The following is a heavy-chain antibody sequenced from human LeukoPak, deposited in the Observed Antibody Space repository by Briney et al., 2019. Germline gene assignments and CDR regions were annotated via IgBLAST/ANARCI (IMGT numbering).Heavy chain of an antibody. CDR3: ASYDYVWGSYPTHFDY. CDR2: IYYSGSS. D-gene: IGHD3-16*02. Sequence: SETLSLTCTVSGGSIRSYYWSWIRQPPGKGLEWIGYIYYSGSSNYNPSLKSRVTISVDTSKNQFSLKLSSVTAADTAVYYCASYDYVWGSYPTHFDYWGQGTLVTVSS. V-gene: IGHV4-59*08. J-gene: IGHJ4*02. CDR1: GGSIRSYY.